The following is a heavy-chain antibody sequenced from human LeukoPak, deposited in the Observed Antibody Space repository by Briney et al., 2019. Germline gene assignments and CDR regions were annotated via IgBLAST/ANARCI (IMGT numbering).Heavy chain of an antibody. CDR3: ARGQLERYYYYMDV. D-gene: IGHD1-1*01. J-gene: IGHJ6*03. Sequence: SVNVSCTASAGTFSSYAISWVRPAPGPGLEWMGGIIPIFGTANYAQKFQGRVTITTDESTSTAYMELSSLRSEDTAVYYCARGQLERYYYYMDVWGKGTTVTVSS. V-gene: IGHV1-69*05. CDR2: IIPIFGTA. CDR1: AGTFSSYA.